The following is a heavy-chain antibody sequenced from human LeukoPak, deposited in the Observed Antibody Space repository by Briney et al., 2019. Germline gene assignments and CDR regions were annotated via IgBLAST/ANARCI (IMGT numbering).Heavy chain of an antibody. CDR3: ARVGLQQLVFDY. V-gene: IGHV3-30*04. CDR1: GFTFSSYA. Sequence: GGSLRLSCAASGFTFSSYAMHWVRQAPGKGLEWVAVISYDGSNKYYADPVKGRFTISRDNSKNTLYLQMNSLRAEDTAVYYCARVGLQQLVFDYWGQGTLVTVSS. D-gene: IGHD6-13*01. J-gene: IGHJ4*02. CDR2: ISYDGSNK.